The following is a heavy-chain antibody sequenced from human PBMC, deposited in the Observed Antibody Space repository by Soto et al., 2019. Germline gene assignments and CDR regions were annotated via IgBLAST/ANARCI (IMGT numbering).Heavy chain of an antibody. V-gene: IGHV1-69*13. D-gene: IGHD3-22*01. Sequence: SVKVSCKASGGTFSSYAISWVRQAPGQGLEWMGGIIPIFGTANYAQKFQGRVTITADESTSTAYMELSSLRSEDTAVYYCASGYYDSSRYYSVYWGQRSLVTVSS. J-gene: IGHJ4*02. CDR3: ASGYYDSSRYYSVY. CDR2: IIPIFGTA. CDR1: GGTFSSYA.